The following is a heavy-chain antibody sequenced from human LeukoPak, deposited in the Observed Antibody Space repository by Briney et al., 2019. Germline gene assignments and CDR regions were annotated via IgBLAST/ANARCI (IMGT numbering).Heavy chain of an antibody. CDR2: INSDESST. CDR1: GFTFSSYS. D-gene: IGHD6-13*01. V-gene: IGHV3-74*01. Sequence: PGGSLRLSCAASGFTFSSYSMNWVRQAPGKGLVWVSRINSDESSTSYADSVKGRFTISRDNAKNTLYLQMNSLRAEDTAVYYCAGAKQTGQFDPWGQGTLVTVSS. J-gene: IGHJ5*02. CDR3: AGAKQTGQFDP.